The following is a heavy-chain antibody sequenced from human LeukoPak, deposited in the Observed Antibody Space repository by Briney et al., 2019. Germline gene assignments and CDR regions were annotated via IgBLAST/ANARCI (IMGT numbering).Heavy chain of an antibody. CDR3: ARGNRPPDY. CDR2: ISGSSKYI. Sequence: PGGSLRLSCAASGFTFSDYYMSWIRQAPGKGLEWVSYISGSSKYINYADSVKGRFTISRDNAKNSLYLQMNSLRAEDTAAYYCARGNRPPDYWGQGTLVTVSS. J-gene: IGHJ4*02. CDR1: GFTFSDYY. V-gene: IGHV3-11*06.